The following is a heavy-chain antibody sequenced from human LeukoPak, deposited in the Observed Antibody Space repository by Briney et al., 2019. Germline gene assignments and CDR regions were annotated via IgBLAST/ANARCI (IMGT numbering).Heavy chain of an antibody. D-gene: IGHD6-13*01. CDR1: GFTFSSYA. V-gene: IGHV3-30-3*01. CDR3: ARDKWQQLAPDY. CDR2: ISYDGSNK. J-gene: IGHJ4*02. Sequence: PGVALRLSCAASGFTFSSYAMHWVRQAPGKGLEGVAVISYDGSNKYYADSVKGRFTISRDNAKNSLYLQMNSLRAGDTAVYYCARDKWQQLAPDYWGQGTLVTVSS.